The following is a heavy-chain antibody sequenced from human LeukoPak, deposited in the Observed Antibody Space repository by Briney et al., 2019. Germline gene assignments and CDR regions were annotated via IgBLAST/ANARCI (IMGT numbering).Heavy chain of an antibody. CDR2: INPSGGST. CDR3: ARDGYSNYDWFFDP. Sequence: ASVKVSCKASGYTFTNYYMHWVRQAPGQGLEWMGIINPSGGSTSYAQKFQGRVTMTRDTSTRTVYMELRSLRSEDTAVYYCARDGYSNYDWFFDPWGQGTLVTVSS. J-gene: IGHJ5*02. V-gene: IGHV1-46*01. CDR1: GYTFTNYY. D-gene: IGHD4-11*01.